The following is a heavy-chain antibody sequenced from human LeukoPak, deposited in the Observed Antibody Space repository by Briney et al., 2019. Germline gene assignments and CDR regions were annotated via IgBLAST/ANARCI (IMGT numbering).Heavy chain of an antibody. Sequence: GGSLRLSCAASGFTFSSYWMSWVRQAPGKGLEWVANINKDGGEKYYVDSVKGRFTISRDNAKNSLYLQMNSLRADDTAVYYCVKDSPPRYSGSPPAYWGQGTLVTVSS. D-gene: IGHD1-26*01. CDR2: INKDGGEK. V-gene: IGHV3-7*03. J-gene: IGHJ4*02. CDR1: GFTFSSYW. CDR3: VKDSPPRYSGSPPAY.